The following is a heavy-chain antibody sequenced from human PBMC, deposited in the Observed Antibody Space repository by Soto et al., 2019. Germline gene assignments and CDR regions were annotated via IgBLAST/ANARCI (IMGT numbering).Heavy chain of an antibody. CDR1: GGSISSGGYY. CDR3: ESDRRNYGMDF. CDR2: IYYSGST. V-gene: IGHV4-31*03. J-gene: IGHJ6*02. Sequence: TLRRTFTVSGGSISSGGYYWSWIRQHPGKGLEWIGYIYYSGSTYYNPSLKSRVTISVDTSKNQFSLKLSSVTAADTAVYYCESDRRNYGMDFWGQGTTVTVSS.